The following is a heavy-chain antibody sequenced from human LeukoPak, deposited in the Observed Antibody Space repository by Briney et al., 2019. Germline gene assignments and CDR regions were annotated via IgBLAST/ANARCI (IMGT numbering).Heavy chain of an antibody. J-gene: IGHJ6*02. CDR3: AITHYYDSSGYYSDYYYYGMDV. Sequence: GESLKISCKGSGYRFTSYWIGWVRQMPGKGLEWMGIIYPGDSDTRYSPSFQGQVTISADKSISTAYLQWSSLKASDTAMYYCAITHYYDSSGYYSDYYYYGMDVWGQGTTVTVSS. D-gene: IGHD3-22*01. V-gene: IGHV5-51*01. CDR1: GYRFTSYW. CDR2: IYPGDSDT.